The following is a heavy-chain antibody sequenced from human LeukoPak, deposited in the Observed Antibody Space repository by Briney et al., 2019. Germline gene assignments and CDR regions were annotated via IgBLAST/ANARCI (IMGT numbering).Heavy chain of an antibody. V-gene: IGHV4-38-2*02. D-gene: IGHD1-26*01. CDR2: INHSGST. CDR3: ARDRDSSSYYWFDP. J-gene: IGHJ5*02. CDR1: GYSISSGSY. Sequence: SETLSLTCTVSGYSISSGSYWGWIRQPPGKGLEWIGEINHSGSTNYNPSLKSRVTMSVDTSKNQFSLKLSSVTAADTAVYYCARDRDSSSYYWFDPWGQGTLVTVSS.